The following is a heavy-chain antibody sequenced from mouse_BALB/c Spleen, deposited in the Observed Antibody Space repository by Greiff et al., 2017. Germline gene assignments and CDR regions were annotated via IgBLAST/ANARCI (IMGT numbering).Heavy chain of an antibody. J-gene: IGHJ4*01. D-gene: IGHD2-3*01. CDR3: ARRDGYSLYYAMDY. Sequence: EVQLVESGGGLVQPGGSRKLSCAASGFTFSSFGMHWVRQAPEKGLEWVAYISSGSSTIYYADTVKGRFTISRDNPKNTLFLQMTSLRSEDTAMYYCARRDGYSLYYAMDYWGQGTSVTVSS. CDR1: GFTFSSFG. CDR2: ISSGSSTI. V-gene: IGHV5-17*02.